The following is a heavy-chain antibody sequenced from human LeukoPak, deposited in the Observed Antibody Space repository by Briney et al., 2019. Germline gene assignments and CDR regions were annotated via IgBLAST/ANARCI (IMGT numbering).Heavy chain of an antibody. CDR1: GFTVSSNY. V-gene: IGHV3-23*01. CDR2: ISASGGGT. J-gene: IGHJ4*02. Sequence: GGSLRLSCAASGFTVSSNYMSWVRQAPGKGLEWVASISASGGGTYYADSVKGRFTISRDNSKNTLYLQMNSLRAEDTAVYYCAKSIRSSWYYFDYWGQGTLVTVSS. CDR3: AKSIRSSWYYFDY. D-gene: IGHD6-13*01.